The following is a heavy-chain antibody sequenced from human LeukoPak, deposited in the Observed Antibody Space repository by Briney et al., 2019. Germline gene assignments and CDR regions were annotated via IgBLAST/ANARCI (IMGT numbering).Heavy chain of an antibody. CDR3: ARDFFHGHCAGLSCFLLDY. CDR1: GYTFTNYG. CDR2: VSAYADNT. V-gene: IGHV1-18*01. Sequence: ASVKVSCKASGYTFTNYGISWVRQAPGQGLEWMGWVSAYADNTNYVQKFQGRVTMTTDTSTSTAYMELRSLRSDDRAVYYCARDFFHGHCAGLSCFLLDYWGQGSLVTVSS. J-gene: IGHJ4*02. D-gene: IGHD2-15*01.